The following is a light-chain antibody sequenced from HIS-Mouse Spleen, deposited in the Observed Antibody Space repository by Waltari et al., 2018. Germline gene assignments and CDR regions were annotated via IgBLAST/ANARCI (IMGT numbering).Light chain of an antibody. V-gene: IGLV2-11*01. J-gene: IGLJ1*01. CDR2: DVS. CDR1: SSDVGGYTS. CDR3: CSYAGSYTFV. Sequence: QSALTQPRSVSGSPGQSVTISCTGTSSDVGGYTSVSWYQQPPGKAPKLMIYDVSKRPSGVPDRFSGSKSGNTASLTISGLQAEDEADYYCCSYAGSYTFVFGTGTKVTVL.